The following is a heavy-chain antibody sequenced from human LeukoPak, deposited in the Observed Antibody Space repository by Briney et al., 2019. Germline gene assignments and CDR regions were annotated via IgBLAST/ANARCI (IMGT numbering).Heavy chain of an antibody. Sequence: SETLSLTCTVSGGSISSGGYYWSWIRQPPGKGLEWIGYIHHSGDTYQNPSLKSRVTVSSDRSKNQFYLKLSSVTAADTAEYYCARLIAADPQLDSWGQGTLVTVSS. D-gene: IGHD6-13*01. CDR3: ARLIAADPQLDS. CDR1: GGSISSGGYY. V-gene: IGHV4-30-2*01. CDR2: IHHSGDT. J-gene: IGHJ4*02.